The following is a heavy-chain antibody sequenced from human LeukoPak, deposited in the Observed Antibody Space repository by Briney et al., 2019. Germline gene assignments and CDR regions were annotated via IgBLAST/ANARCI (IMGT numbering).Heavy chain of an antibody. Sequence: GASVKVSCKASGYTFTGYYMHWVRQAPGQGLEWMGWINPNSGGTNYAQKFQGRVTMTRDTPISTAYMELSRLRSDDTAVYYCARDFFSQAGTGFDYWGQGTLVTVSS. CDR2: INPNSGGT. CDR1: GYTFTGYY. V-gene: IGHV1-2*02. CDR3: ARDFFSQAGTGFDY. J-gene: IGHJ4*02. D-gene: IGHD6-19*01.